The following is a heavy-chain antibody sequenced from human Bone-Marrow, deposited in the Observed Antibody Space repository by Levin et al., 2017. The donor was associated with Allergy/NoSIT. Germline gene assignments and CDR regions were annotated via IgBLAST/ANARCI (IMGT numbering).Heavy chain of an antibody. CDR2: ISNDGSDK. D-gene: IGHD2-21*02. CDR1: GFTFSDYA. J-gene: IGHJ4*02. CDR3: ARPWTIVVVTGVPIEY. Sequence: PGESLKISCAASGFTFSDYAVHWVRQGPGKGLEWVAVISNDGSDKLYADSVKGRFTISRDNSKNTLYLQMNSLRGEDTAVYYCARPWTIVVVTGVPIEYWGQGTLVTVSS. V-gene: IGHV3-30-3*01.